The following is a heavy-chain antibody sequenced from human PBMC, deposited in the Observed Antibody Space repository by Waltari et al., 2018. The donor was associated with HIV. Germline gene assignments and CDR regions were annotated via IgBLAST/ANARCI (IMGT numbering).Heavy chain of an antibody. V-gene: IGHV3-74*01. Sequence: EVQLVQSGGGLIKPGGSLRLSCAASGFSVSSYWMHWVRQTPGKGLVWGSRINIDGSRIDYADSGGGRFTISRDSAKNTLSLQMNSLTEEDTAVYYCSRDTFGEYDDWGQGTLVTVSS. D-gene: IGHD3-10*01. CDR1: GFSVSSYW. J-gene: IGHJ4*02. CDR2: INIDGSRI. CDR3: SRDTFGEYDD.